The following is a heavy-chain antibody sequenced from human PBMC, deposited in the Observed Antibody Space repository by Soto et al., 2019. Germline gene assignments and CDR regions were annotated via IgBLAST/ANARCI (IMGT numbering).Heavy chain of an antibody. CDR3: AREGRWLQLLGY. V-gene: IGHV1-69*13. D-gene: IGHD5-12*01. CDR2: IIPIFGTA. Sequence: SVKVSCKASEGTFGSYAISWVRQAPGQGLEWMGGIIPIFGTANYAQKFQGRVTITADESTSTAYMELSSLRSEDTAVYYCAREGRWLQLLGYWGQGTLVTVSS. J-gene: IGHJ4*02. CDR1: EGTFGSYA.